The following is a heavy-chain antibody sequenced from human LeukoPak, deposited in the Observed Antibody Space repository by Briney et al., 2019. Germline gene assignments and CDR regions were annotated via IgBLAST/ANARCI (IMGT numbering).Heavy chain of an antibody. CDR3: ARATSAATVVRD. D-gene: IGHD4-23*01. CDR1: GYTFTSYY. V-gene: IGHV1-46*01. Sequence: GASVKVSCKASGYTFTSYYMHWVRQAPGQGFEWMGIINPSGGSTSYAQRFQGRVTMTRDTSTSTVYMELSSLRSEDTAVYYCARATSAATVVRDWGQGTLVTVSS. CDR2: INPSGGST. J-gene: IGHJ4*02.